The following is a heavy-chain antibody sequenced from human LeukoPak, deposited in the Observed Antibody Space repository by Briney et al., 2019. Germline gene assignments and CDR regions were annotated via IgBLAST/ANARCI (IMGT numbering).Heavy chain of an antibody. CDR2: ISSSSSYI. J-gene: IGHJ4*02. V-gene: IGHV3-21*01. CDR3: ARDPAVRGYFDY. D-gene: IGHD6-19*01. CDR1: GFTFSSYS. Sequence: GGSLRLSRAASGFTFSSYSMNWVRQAPGKGLEWVSSISSSSSYIYYADSVKGRFTISRDNAKNSLYLQMNSLRAEDTAVYYCARDPAVRGYFDYWGQGTLVTVSS.